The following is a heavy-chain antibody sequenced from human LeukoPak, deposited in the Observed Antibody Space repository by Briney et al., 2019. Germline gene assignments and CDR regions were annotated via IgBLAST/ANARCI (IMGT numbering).Heavy chain of an antibody. CDR1: GFTFDDYA. Sequence: GGSLRLSCAASGFTFDDYAMHWVRQALGKGLEWVSGISWKSDYIGYAESVKGRFTISRDDAKNSLYLQMNSLRPEDTALYFCAKDRSYSHYYYYGMDVWGQGTTVTVSS. D-gene: IGHD3-10*01. CDR2: ISWKSDYI. CDR3: AKDRSYSHYYYYGMDV. J-gene: IGHJ6*02. V-gene: IGHV3-9*01.